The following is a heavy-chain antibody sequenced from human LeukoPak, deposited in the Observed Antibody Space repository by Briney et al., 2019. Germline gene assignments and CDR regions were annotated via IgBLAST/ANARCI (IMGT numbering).Heavy chain of an antibody. CDR1: GGTFSSYA. CDR2: IIPIFGTA. CDR3: ARAGASVGATHAEYFQH. D-gene: IGHD1-26*01. J-gene: IGHJ1*01. Sequence: ASVKVSCKASGGTFSSYAISWVRQAPGQGLEWMGGIIPIFGTANYAQKFQGRVTITTDESTSTAYMELSSLRSEDTAVYYCARAGASVGATHAEYFQHWGQGTLVTVSS. V-gene: IGHV1-69*05.